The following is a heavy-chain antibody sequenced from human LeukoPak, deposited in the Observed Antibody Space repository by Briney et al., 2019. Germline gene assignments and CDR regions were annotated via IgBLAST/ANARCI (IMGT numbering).Heavy chain of an antibody. CDR3: AKDRSRNYFDY. J-gene: IGHJ4*02. V-gene: IGHV3-30*02. CDR2: IRNDGNNK. Sequence: GGSLRLSCAASGFTFSSYGLHWVRQAPGKGLEWVAFIRNDGNNKYYADSVKGRFTISRDNSKDTLFLLMNSLRAEDTAVYYCAKDRSRNYFDYWGQGTLVTVSS. CDR1: GFTFSSYG.